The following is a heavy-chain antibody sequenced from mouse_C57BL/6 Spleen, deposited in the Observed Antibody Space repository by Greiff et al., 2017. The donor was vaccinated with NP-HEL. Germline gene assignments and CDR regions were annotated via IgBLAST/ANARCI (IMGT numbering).Heavy chain of an antibody. CDR3: TRRCDSFFDY. CDR2: IDPETGGT. Sequence: VQLQQSGAELVRPGASVTLSCKASGYTFTDYEMHWVKQTPVHGLEWIGAIDPETGGTAYNQKFKGKAILTADKSSSTAYMELRSLTSEDSAVYYCTRRCDSFFDYWGQGTTLTVSS. J-gene: IGHJ2*01. CDR1: GYTFTDYE. V-gene: IGHV1-15*01.